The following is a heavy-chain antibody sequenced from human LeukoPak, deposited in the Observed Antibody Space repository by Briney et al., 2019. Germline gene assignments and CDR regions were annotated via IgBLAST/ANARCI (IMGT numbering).Heavy chain of an antibody. J-gene: IGHJ4*02. D-gene: IGHD3-22*01. Sequence: AXVKVSCKASGYTFTSYGISWVRQAPEQGLEWMGWISAYNGNTNYAQKLQGRVTMTTDTSTSTAYMELRSLRSDDTAVYYCARGEEYYDSSGYYGHWGQGTLVTVSS. CDR1: GYTFTSYG. CDR2: ISAYNGNT. V-gene: IGHV1-18*01. CDR3: ARGEEYYDSSGYYGH.